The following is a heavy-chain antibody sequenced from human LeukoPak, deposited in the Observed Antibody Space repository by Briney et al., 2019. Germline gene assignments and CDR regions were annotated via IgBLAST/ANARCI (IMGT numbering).Heavy chain of an antibody. Sequence: ASVKVSCTASGYTFTSYGISWVRQAPGQGLEWMGWISAYNGNTNYAQKLQGRVTMATDTSTSTAYMELRSLRSDDTAVYYCARDPSYYDILTGYSRPNPFDYWGQGTLVTVSS. CDR3: ARDPSYYDILTGYSRPNPFDY. CDR2: ISAYNGNT. J-gene: IGHJ4*02. CDR1: GYTFTSYG. V-gene: IGHV1-18*01. D-gene: IGHD3-9*01.